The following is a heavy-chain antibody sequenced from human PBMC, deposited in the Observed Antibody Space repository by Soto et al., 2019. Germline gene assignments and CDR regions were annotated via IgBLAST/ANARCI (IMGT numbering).Heavy chain of an antibody. CDR1: GYSFTSYW. CDR3: ARRESAVAGTWSIDY. Sequence: EVQLVQSGAEVKKPGESLRISCKGSGYSFTSYWISWVRQMPGKGLEWMGRIDPSDSYTNYSPSFQGHVTISADKSISTAYLQWSSLKASDTAMYYCARRESAVAGTWSIDYWGQGTLVTVSS. CDR2: IDPSDSYT. D-gene: IGHD6-19*01. J-gene: IGHJ4*02. V-gene: IGHV5-10-1*01.